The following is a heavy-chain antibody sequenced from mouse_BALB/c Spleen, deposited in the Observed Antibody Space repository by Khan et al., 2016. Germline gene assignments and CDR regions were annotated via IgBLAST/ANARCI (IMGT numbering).Heavy chain of an antibody. J-gene: IGHJ4*01. CDR2: IAPGSGST. CDR3: ARARTVPRSDY. Sequence: DLVKPGASVKLSCKASGYTFTSYWINWIKQRPGQGLEWIGRIAPGSGSTYYNEMFKGKATLTVDTSSSTAYIQLSSLSSEDAAVYFCARARTVPRSDYCGQGTSVTVSS. D-gene: IGHD1-1*01. V-gene: IGHV1S41*01. CDR1: GYTFTSYW.